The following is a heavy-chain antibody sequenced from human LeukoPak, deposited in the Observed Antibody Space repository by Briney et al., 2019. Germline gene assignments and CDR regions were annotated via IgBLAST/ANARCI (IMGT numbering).Heavy chain of an antibody. Sequence: QAGGSLRLSCAASGFSFSSYAMHWVRQAPGKGLEWVAVIWYDGGNKYYADSVKGRFTISIDNSENTLYLEMNSLRAEDTAVYYCARGLTQIPRLATGLGHWGQGTLVTVSS. D-gene: IGHD2-21*02. J-gene: IGHJ4*02. CDR3: ARGLTQIPRLATGLGH. CDR2: IWYDGGNK. V-gene: IGHV3-33*01. CDR1: GFSFSSYA.